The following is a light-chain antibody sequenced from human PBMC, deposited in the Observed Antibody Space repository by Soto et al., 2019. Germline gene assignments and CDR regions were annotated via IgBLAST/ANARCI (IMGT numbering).Light chain of an antibody. CDR2: DAS. V-gene: IGKV3-15*01. Sequence: EIVMTQSPVPLSVSPGEGVTLSCRASQSVYSNLAWYQQKPGQAPRLLIYDASARATDIPARFSGSGSGTDFTLTVSRLQSEDLAVYYCQQYNNWPLTFGGGTKVEIK. CDR1: QSVYSN. J-gene: IGKJ4*01. CDR3: QQYNNWPLT.